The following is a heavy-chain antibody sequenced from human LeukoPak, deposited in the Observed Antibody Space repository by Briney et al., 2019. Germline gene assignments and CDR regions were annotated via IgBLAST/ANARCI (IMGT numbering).Heavy chain of an antibody. CDR3: ARGPADCSGGSCDWAFDY. V-gene: IGHV3-48*04. CDR2: ISSSSSTI. J-gene: IGHJ4*02. Sequence: PGGSLRLSCAASGFTFSSYSMNWVRQAPGKGLEWVSYISSSSSTIYYADSVKGRFTISRDNAKNSLYLQMNSLRAEDTAVYYCARGPADCSGGSCDWAFDYWGQGTLVTVSS. D-gene: IGHD2-15*01. CDR1: GFTFSSYS.